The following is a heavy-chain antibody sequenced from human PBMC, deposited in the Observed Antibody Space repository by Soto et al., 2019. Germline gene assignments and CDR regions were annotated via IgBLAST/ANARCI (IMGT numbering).Heavy chain of an antibody. J-gene: IGHJ4*02. CDR1: DGYIGSYC. CDR3: ARTQNNMTGYPGHFDY. Sequence: PDTKSLTYTVSDGYIGSYCGSWIRQKHGKGLEWIGYIYYSGSTNYNPSLKSRVTISVDTTKNQSSLKLSSVTAADAAVFYCARTQNNMTGYPGHFDYWGQGTLVTVSS. CDR2: IYYSGST. D-gene: IGHD3-9*01. V-gene: IGHV4-59*01.